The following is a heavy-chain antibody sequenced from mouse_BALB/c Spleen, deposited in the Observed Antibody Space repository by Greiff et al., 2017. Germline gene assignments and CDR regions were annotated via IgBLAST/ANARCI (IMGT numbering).Heavy chain of an antibody. D-gene: IGHD1-1*01. V-gene: IGHV1-39*01. CDR1: GYSFTDYI. J-gene: IGHJ1*01. CDR3: AREENYGSSYGGYFDV. CDR2: INPYYGST. Sequence: VQLQQTGPELVKPGASVKISCKASGYSFTDYIMLWVKQSHGKSLEWIGNINPYYGSTSYNLKFKGKATLTVDKSSSTAYMQLNSLTSEDSAVYYCAREENYGSSYGGYFDVWGAGTTVTVAS.